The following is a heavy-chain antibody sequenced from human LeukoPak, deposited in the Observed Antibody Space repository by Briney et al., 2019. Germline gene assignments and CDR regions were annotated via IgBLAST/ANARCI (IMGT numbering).Heavy chain of an antibody. CDR2: IYYSGST. CDR1: GGSISSSSYY. Sequence: SETLSLTCTVSGGSISSSSYYWGWIRQPPGKGLEWIGSIYYSGSTYYNPSLKSRVTISVDTSKNRFSLKLSSVTAADTAVYYCARLDLSGSTGYWGQGTLVTVSS. CDR3: ARLDLSGSTGY. J-gene: IGHJ4*02. D-gene: IGHD1-26*01. V-gene: IGHV4-39*01.